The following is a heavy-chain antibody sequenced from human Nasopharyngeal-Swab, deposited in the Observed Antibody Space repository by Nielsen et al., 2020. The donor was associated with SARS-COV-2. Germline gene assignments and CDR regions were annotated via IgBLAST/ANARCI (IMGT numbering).Heavy chain of an antibody. CDR2: VSHDGSNK. Sequence: WIRQPPGKGLEWVAIVSHDGSNKYYADSVKGRFTIPRDNSKITLYLQVNSLRTEDTAVYYCAKGVDIVVIPAATSSEYFHHWGQGTLVTVSS. J-gene: IGHJ1*01. CDR3: AKGVDIVVIPAATSSEYFHH. V-gene: IGHV3-30*18. D-gene: IGHD2-2*03.